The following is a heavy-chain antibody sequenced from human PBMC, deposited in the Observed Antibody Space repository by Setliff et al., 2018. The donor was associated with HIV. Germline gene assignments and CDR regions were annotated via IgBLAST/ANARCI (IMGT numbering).Heavy chain of an antibody. CDR2: INPNSGGT. J-gene: IGHJ6*02. Sequence: ASVKVSCKASGYTFTGYYMHWVRQAPGQGLEWMGRINPNSGGTNYAQKFQGRVTLTRDTSITTAYMELRGLRSDDTAVYYCARNFGLSPSGKYYYYYGMDIWGQGTTVTVSS. CDR3: ARNFGLSPSGKYYYYYGMDI. V-gene: IGHV1-2*06. D-gene: IGHD3-10*01. CDR1: GYTFTGYY.